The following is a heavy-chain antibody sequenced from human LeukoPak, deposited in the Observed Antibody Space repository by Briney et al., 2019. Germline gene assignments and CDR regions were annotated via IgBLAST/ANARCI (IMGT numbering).Heavy chain of an antibody. J-gene: IGHJ5*02. CDR1: GDSISSFY. CDR2: IYYSGST. Sequence: SETLSLTCSVSGDSISSFYWGWIRQPPGKGLEWIGYIYYSGSTDYTPSLKSRVTISVDTSKNQFSLKLTSVTAADTAVYYCARIPVNCSGGSCYPNWFDPWGQGTLVAVSS. CDR3: ARIPVNCSGGSCYPNWFDP. V-gene: IGHV4-59*01. D-gene: IGHD2-15*01.